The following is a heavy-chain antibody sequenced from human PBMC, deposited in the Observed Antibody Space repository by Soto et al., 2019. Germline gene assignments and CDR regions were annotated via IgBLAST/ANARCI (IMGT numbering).Heavy chain of an antibody. CDR2: IYYSERTSYNSGST. CDR1: GDSMTSSSYY. CDR3: ARGSTNNWFDP. V-gene: IGHV4-39*01. J-gene: IGHJ5*02. Sequence: PSETLSLTCTVSGDSMTSSSYYWGWIRQPPGKGLEWIGSIYYSERTSYNSGSTYYSPSLKSRVTISGDTSKSQFSLKLSSVTAADTAVYYCARGSTNNWFDPWGQGTLVTVSS.